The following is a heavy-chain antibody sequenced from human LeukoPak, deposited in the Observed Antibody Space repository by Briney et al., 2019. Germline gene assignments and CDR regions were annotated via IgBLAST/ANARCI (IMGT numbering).Heavy chain of an antibody. D-gene: IGHD1-26*01. CDR1: GFTFSNFG. CDR2: ISYDGSSK. V-gene: IGHV3-30*03. Sequence: PGRSLRLSCAASGFTFSNFGMHWVRQAPGKGLEWVAVISYDGSSKYYADSVKGRFTISRDNAKSSLYLQMNSLRADDTAVYYCARDLNRGSYWSFDYWGQGTLVTVSS. CDR3: ARDLNRGSYWSFDY. J-gene: IGHJ4*02.